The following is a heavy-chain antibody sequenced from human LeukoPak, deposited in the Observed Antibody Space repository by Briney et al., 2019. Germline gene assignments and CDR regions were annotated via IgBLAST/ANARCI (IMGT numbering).Heavy chain of an antibody. CDR1: GGSISTSY. CDR2: IHHSGST. CDR3: ARVGPMVVAATPLYYYGMDV. J-gene: IGHJ6*02. V-gene: IGHV4-59*12. D-gene: IGHD2-15*01. Sequence: PSETLSLTCTVSGGSISTSYWSWIRQPPGKGLEWIGYIHHSGSTNYNPSLKSRVTISVDTSKNQFSLKLSSVTAADTAVYYCARVGPMVVAATPLYYYGMDVWGQGTTVTVSS.